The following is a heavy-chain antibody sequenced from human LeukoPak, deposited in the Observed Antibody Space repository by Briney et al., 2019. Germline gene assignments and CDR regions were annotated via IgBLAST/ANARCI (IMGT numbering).Heavy chain of an antibody. D-gene: IGHD5-12*01. J-gene: IGHJ6*02. CDR1: GGSISTYY. V-gene: IGHV4-59*01. CDR2: IYYSGST. Sequence: SETLSLTCTVSGGSISTYYWSWIRQPPGKGLEWIGYIYYSGSTNYNPFLKSRVTISVDTSKNQFSLKLSSVTAADTAVYYCARRGYSGYVGMDVWGQGTTVTVSS. CDR3: ARRGYSGYVGMDV.